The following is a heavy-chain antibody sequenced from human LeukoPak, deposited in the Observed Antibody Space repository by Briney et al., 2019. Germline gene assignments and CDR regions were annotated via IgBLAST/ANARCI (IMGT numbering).Heavy chain of an antibody. V-gene: IGHV4-4*07. CDR2: IDTTGNT. J-gene: IGHJ4*02. CDR1: GSSISSYY. Sequence: SETLSLNCSVSGSSISSYYWSWIRQTAGKGLEWIGRIDTTGNTNYSPSLKSRVTISADKSKNHFSLKLTSVTAADTDLYYCAKFGCTDNGLFCTPGDSWGRGTLVIVSP. CDR3: AKFGCTDNGLFCTPGDS. D-gene: IGHD2-8*01.